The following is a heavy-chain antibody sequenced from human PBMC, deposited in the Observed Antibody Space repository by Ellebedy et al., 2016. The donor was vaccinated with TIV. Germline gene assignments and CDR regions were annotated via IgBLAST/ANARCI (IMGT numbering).Heavy chain of an antibody. CDR2: IDHSGST. V-gene: IGHV4-34*01. CDR1: GGSFSGYY. CDR3: ARQPPLNVTVRGVIYFES. J-gene: IGHJ4*02. D-gene: IGHD3-10*01. Sequence: MPSETLSLTCAVYGGSFSGYYWNWIRQPPGKGLEWIGEIDHSGSTNCNPSLKSRVTVSVDTSKNQFSLKLTSVTAADTAVYYCARQPPLNVTVRGVIYFESWGQGTLVTVSS.